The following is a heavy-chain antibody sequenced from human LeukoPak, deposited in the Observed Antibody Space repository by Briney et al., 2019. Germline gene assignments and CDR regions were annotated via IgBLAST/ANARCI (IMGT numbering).Heavy chain of an antibody. D-gene: IGHD5-12*01. Sequence: SVKVSCKASGGTFSSYAISWVRQAPGQGLEWMGGIIPIFGTANYAQKFQGRVAITADESTSTAYMELSSLRSEDTAVYYCARVGSDIVATSYFDYWGQGTLVTVSS. V-gene: IGHV1-69*13. CDR3: ARVGSDIVATSYFDY. CDR2: IIPIFGTA. J-gene: IGHJ4*02. CDR1: GGTFSSYA.